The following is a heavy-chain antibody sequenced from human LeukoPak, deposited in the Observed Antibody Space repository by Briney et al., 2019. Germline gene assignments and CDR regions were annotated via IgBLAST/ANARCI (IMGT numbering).Heavy chain of an antibody. CDR2: IYYSGST. CDR1: GGSISSSSYY. V-gene: IGHV4-39*01. J-gene: IGHJ2*01. D-gene: IGHD2-2*01. Sequence: SETLSLTCTVSGGSISSSSYYWGWIRQPPGKGLEWIGSIYYSGSTYYNPSLKSRVTISVDTSKNQFSLKLSSVIAADTAVYYCARQYIVVVQSWYFDLWGRGTLVTVSS. CDR3: ARQYIVVVQSWYFDL.